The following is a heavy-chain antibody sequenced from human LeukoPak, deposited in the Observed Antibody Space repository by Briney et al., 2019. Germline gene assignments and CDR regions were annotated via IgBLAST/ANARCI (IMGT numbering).Heavy chain of an antibody. J-gene: IGHJ5*02. Sequence: GGSLRLSCAVSGFTFSNYAMNWVRQAPGKGLEWVSSISGDSEYIYYANSVKGRFTISRDLSKNTLYLQLNSLRAEDTALYYCAKAGPHRYGDWFDPWGQGTLVTVSS. V-gene: IGHV3-23*01. CDR2: ISGDSEYI. D-gene: IGHD4/OR15-4a*01. CDR1: GFTFSNYA. CDR3: AKAGPHRYGDWFDP.